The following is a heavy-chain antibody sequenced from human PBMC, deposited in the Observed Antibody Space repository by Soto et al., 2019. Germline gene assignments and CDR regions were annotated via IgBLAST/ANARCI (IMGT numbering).Heavy chain of an antibody. J-gene: IGHJ3*02. CDR1: GYSVTRYW. Sequence: GESLKISCKVSGYSVTRYWISWWRQMTGNVLEWMGRIDPSDSYTNYSPSFQGHVTISADKSISTAYLQWSSLKASDTAMYYCASDYYDSSGYSSGAFDIWGQGTMVTVSS. CDR3: ASDYYDSSGYSSGAFDI. CDR2: IDPSDSYT. D-gene: IGHD3-22*01. V-gene: IGHV5-10-1*01.